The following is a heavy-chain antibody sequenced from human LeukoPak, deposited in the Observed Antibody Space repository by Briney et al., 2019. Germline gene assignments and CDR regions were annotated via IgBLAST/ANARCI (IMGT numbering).Heavy chain of an antibody. Sequence: PSETLSLTCTVSGGSISSYYWSWIRQPPGKGLEWIGYIYYSGSTYYNPSLKSRVTISVDTSKNQFSLKLSSVTAADTAVYYCARDSGRWFGETGSPTFVNWGQGTLVTVSS. CDR1: GGSISSYY. D-gene: IGHD3-10*01. V-gene: IGHV4-59*06. J-gene: IGHJ4*02. CDR2: IYYSGST. CDR3: ARDSGRWFGETGSPTFVN.